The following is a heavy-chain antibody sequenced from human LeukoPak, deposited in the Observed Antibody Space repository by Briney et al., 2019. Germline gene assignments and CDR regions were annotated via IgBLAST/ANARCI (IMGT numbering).Heavy chain of an antibody. CDR2: IYTSGST. Sequence: PSQTLSLTCTVSGGSISSGSYYWSWIRQPAGKGLEWIGRIYTSGSTNYNSSLKSRVTISVDTSKNQFSLKLSSVTAADTAVYYCARGYGSGKFDPWGQGTLVTVSS. CDR3: ARGYGSGKFDP. D-gene: IGHD3-10*01. J-gene: IGHJ5*02. V-gene: IGHV4-61*02. CDR1: GGSISSGSYY.